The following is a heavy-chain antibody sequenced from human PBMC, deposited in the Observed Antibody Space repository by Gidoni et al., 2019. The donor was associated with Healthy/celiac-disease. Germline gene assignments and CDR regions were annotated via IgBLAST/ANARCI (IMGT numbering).Heavy chain of an antibody. CDR1: GGTFSSYP. J-gene: IGHJ5*02. Sequence: QVQLVQSGAGVKKPGSSLKVSCKASGGTFSSYPTRWVRQAPGQGLEWMGRIIPIFGIANYAQKFQGRVTITADKSTSTAYMELSSLRSEDTAVYYCARAVDYYDSSGYPSGWFDPWGQGTLVTVSS. CDR2: IIPIFGIA. CDR3: ARAVDYYDSSGYPSGWFDP. V-gene: IGHV1-69*04. D-gene: IGHD3-22*01.